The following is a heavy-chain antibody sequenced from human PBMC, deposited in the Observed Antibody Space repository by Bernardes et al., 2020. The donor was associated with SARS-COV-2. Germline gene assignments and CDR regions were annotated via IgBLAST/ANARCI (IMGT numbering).Heavy chain of an antibody. V-gene: IGHV3-23*01. D-gene: IGHD4-17*01. CDR2: ISGDGKSK. J-gene: IGHJ4*02. CDR1: GFIFNDFA. CDR3: AKSGGDDYGDYEYYFDH. Sequence: GGSLRLSCVASGFIFNDFAMTWVRQAPGKGLEWVSSISGDGKSKYYSYSVSGRFAISRDNSKNTLYLQMNNLRAEDTAVYYCAKSGGDDYGDYEYYFDHWGQGTVVTISS.